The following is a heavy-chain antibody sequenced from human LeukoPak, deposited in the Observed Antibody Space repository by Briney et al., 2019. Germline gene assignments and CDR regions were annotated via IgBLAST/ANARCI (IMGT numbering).Heavy chain of an antibody. CDR3: AKGLHGGVGYGVDV. Sequence: SVKVSCKASGGTFSSYAISWVRQAPGQGLEWMGGIIPIFGTANYAQKFQGRVTITADESTSTAYMELSSLRSEDTAVYYCAKGLHGGVGYGVDVWGQGTTVSVSS. J-gene: IGHJ6*02. CDR2: IIPIFGTA. CDR1: GGTFSSYA. V-gene: IGHV1-69*13. D-gene: IGHD3-16*01.